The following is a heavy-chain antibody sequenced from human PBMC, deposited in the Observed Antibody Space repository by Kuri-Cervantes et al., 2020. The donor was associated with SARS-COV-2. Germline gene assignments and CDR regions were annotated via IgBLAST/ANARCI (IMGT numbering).Heavy chain of an antibody. J-gene: IGHJ4*02. Sequence: SETLSLTCTVSGGSISSSSCYWGWIRQPPGKGLEWIGSIYYSGSTYYNPSLKSRVTISVDTSKNQFSLKLSSVTAADTAVYYCARHVYYDILTGYYNTRGGFDYWGQGTLVTVSS. V-gene: IGHV4-39*01. CDR3: ARHVYYDILTGYYNTRGGFDY. CDR1: GGSISSSSCY. CDR2: IYYSGST. D-gene: IGHD3-9*01.